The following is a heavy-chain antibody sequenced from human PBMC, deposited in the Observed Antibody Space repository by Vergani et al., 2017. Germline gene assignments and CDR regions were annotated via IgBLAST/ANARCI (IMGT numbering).Heavy chain of an antibody. V-gene: IGHV4-39*01. CDR3: ARHGNWAPFEP. CDR2: IYYSGST. CDR1: GRSISSSSYY. J-gene: IGHJ5*02. D-gene: IGHD1-1*01. Sequence: QLQLQESGPGLVKPSETLSLTCTVSGRSISSSSYYWGWIRQPPGKGLEWIGSIYYSGSTYYNPSLKSRVTISVDTSKNQFSLKLSSVTAADTAVYYCARHGNWAPFEPWGQGTLVTVSS.